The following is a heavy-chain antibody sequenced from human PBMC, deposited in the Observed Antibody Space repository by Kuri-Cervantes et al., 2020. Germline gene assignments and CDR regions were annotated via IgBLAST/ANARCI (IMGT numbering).Heavy chain of an antibody. J-gene: IGHJ4*02. Sequence: ASVKVSCKSSVGTFSSYAISWVRQAPGQGREWMGWISAYNGNTNYAQKLQGRVTMTTDTSTSTAYMELRSLRSDDTAVYYCATASGYCSGGSCLNWGQGTLVTVSS. CDR3: ATASGYCSGGSCLN. CDR2: ISAYNGNT. D-gene: IGHD2-15*01. CDR1: VGTFSSYA. V-gene: IGHV1-18*01.